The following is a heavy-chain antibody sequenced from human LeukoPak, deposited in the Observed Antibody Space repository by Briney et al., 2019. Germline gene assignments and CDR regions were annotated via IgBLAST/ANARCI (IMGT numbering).Heavy chain of an antibody. J-gene: IGHJ5*02. D-gene: IGHD2-8*01. Sequence: ASVKVSCTASGYTFTSYGISWVRQAPGQGLEWMGWISAYNGNTNYAQKLQGRVTMTTDTSTSTAYMELRSLRSDDTAVYYCAREGDYCTNGVCYNWFDPWGQGTLVTVSS. V-gene: IGHV1-18*01. CDR1: GYTFTSYG. CDR3: AREGDYCTNGVCYNWFDP. CDR2: ISAYNGNT.